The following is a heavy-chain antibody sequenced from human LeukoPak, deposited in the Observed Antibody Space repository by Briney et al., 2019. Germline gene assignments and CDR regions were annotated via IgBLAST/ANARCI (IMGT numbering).Heavy chain of an antibody. Sequence: SQTLSLTCAVSGGSMSSGGYSWSWIRQPPGKGLEFIGYIYHSGTTYYDPSLKSRLTISVDTSKNQFSLKLSSVTAADTAVYYCARGGGGFSWRYYDFWSGPSFDYWGQGTLVTVSS. CDR2: IYHSGTT. D-gene: IGHD3-3*01. CDR1: GGSMSSGGYS. CDR3: ARGGGGFSWRYYDFWSGPSFDY. V-gene: IGHV4-30-2*01. J-gene: IGHJ4*02.